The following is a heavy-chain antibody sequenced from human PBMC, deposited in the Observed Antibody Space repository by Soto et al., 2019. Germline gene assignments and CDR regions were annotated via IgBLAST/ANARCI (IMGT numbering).Heavy chain of an antibody. V-gene: IGHV3-64D*06. CDR2: ISSNGGST. D-gene: IGHD6-13*01. J-gene: IGHJ4*02. Sequence: GGSLRLSCSVSVFTFISYAMHWVRQAPGKGLQYVSSISSNGGSTYYADSVKGRFTISRDNSKNTLYLQMSSLRAEDTAVYYCVKDRWVDYWGQGIQVTVS. CDR1: VFTFISYA. CDR3: VKDRWVDY.